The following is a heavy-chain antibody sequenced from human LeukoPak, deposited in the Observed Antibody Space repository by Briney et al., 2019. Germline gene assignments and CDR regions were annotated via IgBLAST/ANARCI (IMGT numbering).Heavy chain of an antibody. J-gene: IGHJ3*02. Sequence: GESLKISCKGSGYSFTSYWIGWVRRMPGKGLEGMRIIYPGDSDTRYSPSFQGQVTISADKSISTAYLQWSSLKASDTAMYYCARSHKQYYDFWSGYPRIWGQGTMVTVSS. CDR3: ARSHKQYYDFWSGYPRI. V-gene: IGHV5-51*01. CDR1: GYSFTSYW. D-gene: IGHD3-3*01. CDR2: IYPGDSDT.